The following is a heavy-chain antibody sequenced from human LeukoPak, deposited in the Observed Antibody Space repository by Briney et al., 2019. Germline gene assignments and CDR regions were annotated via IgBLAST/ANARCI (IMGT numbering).Heavy chain of an antibody. D-gene: IGHD3-22*01. V-gene: IGHV3-23*01. CDR1: GFAFSSYA. CDR3: AKDFYDSSGSRYDY. Sequence: GGSLRLSCTASGFAFSSYAMNWVRQAPGVGLEWGSAIDGGGGRTLHADSVRGRFTISRDNSKNTLFMQMNSLRAEDTAVYYCAKDFYDSSGSRYDYWGQGTLVTVSS. J-gene: IGHJ4*02. CDR2: IDGGGGRT.